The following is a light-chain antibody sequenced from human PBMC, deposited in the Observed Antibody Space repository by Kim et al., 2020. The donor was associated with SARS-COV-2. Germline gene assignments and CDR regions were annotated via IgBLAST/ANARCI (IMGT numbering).Light chain of an antibody. CDR1: TLPEKQ. Sequence: VSPRQTAKITCSEDTLPEKQTYWYRQKSGQAPLLVIYKDNERPSGIPGRFSGSSSGTTVTLTISGVQAEDDADYYCQSADGSGTYVFGTGTKVTVL. CDR3: QSADGSGTYV. V-gene: IGLV3-25*03. CDR2: KDN. J-gene: IGLJ1*01.